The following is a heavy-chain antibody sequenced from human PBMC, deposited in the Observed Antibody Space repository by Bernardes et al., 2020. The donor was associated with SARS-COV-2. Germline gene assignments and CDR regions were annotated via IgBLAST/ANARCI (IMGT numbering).Heavy chain of an antibody. CDR3: ARRKGIAVSGRIIAEEGGRFDP. CDR1: GAALSDYY. CDR2: ISQSGNP. V-gene: IGHV4-34*01. Sequence: SETLSLTCAVSGAALSDYYWGWLRQSPGKGLEWIGEISQSGNPNYNPSMKGRLTFSADMSTNQLSMSPTSVTAADAAVYFCARRKGIAVSGRIIAEEGGRFDPWGAGTVVTVAS. J-gene: IGHJ5*02. D-gene: IGHD1-26*01.